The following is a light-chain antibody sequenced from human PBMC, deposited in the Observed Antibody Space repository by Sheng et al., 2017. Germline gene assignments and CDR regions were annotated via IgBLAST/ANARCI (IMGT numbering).Light chain of an antibody. V-gene: IGKV3-15*01. CDR3: QQYNNWPPYS. CDR1: QSVSSY. J-gene: IGKJ2*03. CDR2: DAS. Sequence: EIVLTQSPGTLSVSPGQRATLSCRASQSVSSYLAWYQHKPGQAPRLLVYDASARVTGIPARFSGSGSGTEFTLTITSLQSEDSAVYYCQQYNNWPPYSFGQGTKLEIK.